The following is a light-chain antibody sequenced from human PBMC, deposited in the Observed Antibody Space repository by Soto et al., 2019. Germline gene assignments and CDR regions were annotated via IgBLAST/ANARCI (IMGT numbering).Light chain of an antibody. CDR1: QSLSSRN. J-gene: IGKJ3*01. CDR3: QQYGTSPFT. Sequence: ELVLTQSPGTLSLSPGERATLSCRASQSLSSRNLAWYQQKPGQAPRPLIYGASTRATGIPARFSGSGSGTDFTLTISRLEPEDFAVYYCQQYGTSPFTFGPGTTGDNK. V-gene: IGKV3-20*01. CDR2: GAS.